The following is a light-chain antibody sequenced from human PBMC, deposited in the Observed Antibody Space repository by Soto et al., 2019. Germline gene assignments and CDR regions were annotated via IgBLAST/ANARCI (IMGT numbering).Light chain of an antibody. V-gene: IGLV1-40*01. Sequence: QSVLTQPPSVSGAPGQRVTISCTGSSSNIGAGYDVHWYQQLPGTAPKLLIYANSNRPSGVPGRFSASKSGTSASPAITGLQAEDEADYYCQSYDSSLSGYVFGPGTKGTVL. J-gene: IGLJ1*01. CDR1: SSNIGAGYD. CDR2: ANS. CDR3: QSYDSSLSGYV.